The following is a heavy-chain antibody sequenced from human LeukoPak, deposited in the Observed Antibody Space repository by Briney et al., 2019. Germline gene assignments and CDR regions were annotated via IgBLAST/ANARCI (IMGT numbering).Heavy chain of an antibody. D-gene: IGHD5-18*01. V-gene: IGHV3-48*03. Sequence: PGGSLRLSCAASGFTFSSYATNWVRQAPGKGLEGVSYISSSGSTIYYADSVKGRFTISRDNAKNSLYLQMNSLRAEDTAVYYCARERAMVIRYFDYWGQGTLVTVSS. J-gene: IGHJ4*02. CDR1: GFTFSSYA. CDR2: ISSSGSTI. CDR3: ARERAMVIRYFDY.